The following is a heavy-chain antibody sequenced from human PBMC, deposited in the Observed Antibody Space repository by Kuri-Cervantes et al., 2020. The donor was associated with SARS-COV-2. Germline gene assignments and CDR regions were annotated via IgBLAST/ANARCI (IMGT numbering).Heavy chain of an antibody. Sequence: GESLKISCAASGFTFSSYGMHWVRQAPGKGLEWVAVIWYDGSNKYYADSVKGRFTISRDNSKNTLYLQMNSLRAEDTAVYYCARGFRGGSYPIMDDYRGQGTLVTVSS. V-gene: IGHV3-33*01. J-gene: IGHJ4*02. CDR1: GFTFSSYG. CDR3: ARGFRGGSYPIMDDY. CDR2: IWYDGSNK. D-gene: IGHD1-26*01.